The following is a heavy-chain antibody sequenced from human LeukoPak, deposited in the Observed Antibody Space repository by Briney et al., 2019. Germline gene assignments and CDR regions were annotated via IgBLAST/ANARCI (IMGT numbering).Heavy chain of an antibody. CDR2: ISYSGIT. CDR1: GGSISSYY. Sequence: SETLSLTCTVSGGSISSYYWSWIRQPPGKGLEWIGYISYSGITNYNPSLKSRVTISVDTSKKQISLRLSSVTAADTAVYYCTRTTPGSGWYDYWGQGTLVTVSS. D-gene: IGHD6-19*01. J-gene: IGHJ4*02. CDR3: TRTTPGSGWYDY. V-gene: IGHV4-59*01.